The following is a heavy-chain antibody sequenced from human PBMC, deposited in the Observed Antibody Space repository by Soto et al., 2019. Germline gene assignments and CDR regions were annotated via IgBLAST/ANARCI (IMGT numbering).Heavy chain of an antibody. J-gene: IGHJ4*02. V-gene: IGHV1-69*13. CDR2: IIPIFGTA. CDR3: ARVNNYYDSSGHWRDSDFDY. Sequence: SVKVSCKASGGTFSSYAISWVRQAPGQGLEWMGGIIPIFGTANYAQKFQGRVTITADESTSTAYMELSSLRSEDTAVYYCARVNNYYDSSGHWRDSDFDYWGRG. D-gene: IGHD3-22*01. CDR1: GGTFSSYA.